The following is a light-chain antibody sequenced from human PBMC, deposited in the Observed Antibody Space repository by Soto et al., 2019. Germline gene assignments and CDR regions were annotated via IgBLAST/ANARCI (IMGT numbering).Light chain of an antibody. CDR1: QGISNY. CDR2: AAS. V-gene: IGKV1-27*01. Sequence: DIPMTQSPSSLSASVGDRVTITCRASQGISNYLALYQQKPGKVPKLLIYAASTLQSVVPSRFSGSGSGTDFTLTISSLQPEDVATYYCQKYNSAPALTFGGGTKVEIK. CDR3: QKYNSAPALT. J-gene: IGKJ4*01.